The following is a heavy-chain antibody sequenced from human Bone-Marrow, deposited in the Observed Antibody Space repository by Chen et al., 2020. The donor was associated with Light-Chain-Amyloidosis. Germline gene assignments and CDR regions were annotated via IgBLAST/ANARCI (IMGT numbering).Heavy chain of an antibody. D-gene: IGHD2-15*01. CDR1: GGSISINSYY. CDR3: ARMFGFCSGGSCYSAYFDY. V-gene: IGHV4-39*01. Sequence: QLQLQESGPGLVRPSETLSLTCTVSGGSISINSYYWGWIRQPPGKGLEWIGSMSYSGSTYYSPSLKSRVTRSVDTPKNQFSLRLNSVTAADTALYYCARMFGFCSGGSCYSAYFDYWGQGALVTVSS. J-gene: IGHJ4*02. CDR2: MSYSGST.